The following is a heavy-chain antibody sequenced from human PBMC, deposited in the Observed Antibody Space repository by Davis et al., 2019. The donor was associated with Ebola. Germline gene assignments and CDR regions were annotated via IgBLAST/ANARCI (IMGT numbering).Heavy chain of an antibody. CDR3: ARGSLSSSWYNYYGMDV. V-gene: IGHV1-18*01. Sequence: ASVKVSCKASGYTFTSYGISWVRQAPGQGLEWMGWISAYNGNTNYAQKLQGRVTITRDTSASTAYMELSSLRSEDTAVYYCARGSLSSSWYNYYGMDVWGQGTTVTVSS. CDR2: ISAYNGNT. CDR1: GYTFTSYG. J-gene: IGHJ6*02. D-gene: IGHD6-13*01.